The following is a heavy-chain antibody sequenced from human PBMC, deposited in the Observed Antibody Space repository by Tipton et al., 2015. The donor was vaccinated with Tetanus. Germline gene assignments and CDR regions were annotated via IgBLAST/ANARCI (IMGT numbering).Heavy chain of an antibody. D-gene: IGHD1-14*01. CDR1: GFTFDDHA. CDR3: TRSHRADYFYGMDV. CDR2: ISWDARVT. V-gene: IGHV3-43*01. Sequence: SLRLSCAASGFTFDDHAMYWVRQAPGKGLEWVSLISWDARVTYYSDAVKGRFTISRDNRQGSLYLQMDSLRSEDTALYFCTRSHRADYFYGMDVWGQGTTVTVSS. J-gene: IGHJ6*02.